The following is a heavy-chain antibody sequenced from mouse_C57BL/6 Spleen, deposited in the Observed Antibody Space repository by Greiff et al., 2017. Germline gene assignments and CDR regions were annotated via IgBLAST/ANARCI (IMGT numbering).Heavy chain of an antibody. CDR3: TADYRYAMDY. V-gene: IGHV14-4*01. J-gene: IGHJ4*01. CDR2: IDPENGDT. Sequence: EVQLQQSGAELVRPGASVKLSCTASGFNINDDYLHWVKQRPEQGLEWIGWIDPENGDTEYASKFQGKATITADTSSNTAYLQLSSLTSEDTAVYYCTADYRYAMDYWGQGTSVTVSA. CDR1: GFNINDDY. D-gene: IGHD2-4*01.